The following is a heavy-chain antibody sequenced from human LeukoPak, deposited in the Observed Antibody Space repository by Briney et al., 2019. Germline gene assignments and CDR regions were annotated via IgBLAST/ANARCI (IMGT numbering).Heavy chain of an antibody. Sequence: ASVKVSCKASGYTFTGYYMHWVRQAPGQGLEWMGRINPNSGGTNYAQKFQGRVTMTRDTSISTAYMELSRLRSDDTAAYYCARMRGGDPQYYYDSSGYGPWGQGTLVTVSS. CDR1: GYTFTGYY. CDR2: INPNSGGT. CDR3: ARMRGGDPQYYYDSSGYGP. D-gene: IGHD3-22*01. V-gene: IGHV1-2*06. J-gene: IGHJ5*02.